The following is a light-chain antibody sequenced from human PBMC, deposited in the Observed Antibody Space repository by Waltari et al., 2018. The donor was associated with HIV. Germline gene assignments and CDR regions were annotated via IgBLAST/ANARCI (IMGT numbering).Light chain of an antibody. Sequence: QSALTQPASVSGSPGQSITISCTRTSSDVGAYEYVSWYQQHPGKVPKLLIYDVYNRPSRISNRFSGSKSGNTASLTISGLQAEDEAAYYCASFTSGRLNVFGTGTKVTVL. V-gene: IGLV2-14*03. CDR1: SSDVGAYEY. CDR2: DVY. CDR3: ASFTSGRLNV. J-gene: IGLJ1*01.